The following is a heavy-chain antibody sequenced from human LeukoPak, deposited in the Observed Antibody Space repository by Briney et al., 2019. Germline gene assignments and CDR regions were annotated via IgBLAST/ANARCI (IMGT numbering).Heavy chain of an antibody. D-gene: IGHD5-24*01. CDR1: GFTFSTNY. V-gene: IGHV3-53*01. J-gene: IGHJ4*02. CDR3: ARTRDAYNYRYFDY. Sequence: GSLRLSCAASGFTFSTNYMSWVRQAPGKGLEWVSVIYSGGTTYYADSVKGRFTISRDSSKNTLYLQMNSLRAEDTAVYYCARTRDAYNYRYFDYWGQGTLVTVSS. CDR2: IYSGGTT.